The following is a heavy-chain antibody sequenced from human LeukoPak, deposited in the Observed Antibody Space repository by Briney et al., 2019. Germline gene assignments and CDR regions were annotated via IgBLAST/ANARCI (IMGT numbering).Heavy chain of an antibody. CDR2: INEDESVR. D-gene: IGHD3-22*01. Sequence: TGGSLRLSCVASGFTFSGYWMSWVRQAPAKGLEWVANINEDESVRHYVDSVKGRFTISRDNAKNSVFLQMNSLRDEDTALYYCATSDDSSGSDWGQGTLVTVSS. V-gene: IGHV3-7*01. CDR1: GFTFSGYW. J-gene: IGHJ4*02. CDR3: ATSDDSSGSD.